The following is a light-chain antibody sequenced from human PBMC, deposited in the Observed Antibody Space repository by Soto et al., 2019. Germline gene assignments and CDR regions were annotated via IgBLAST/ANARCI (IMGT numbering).Light chain of an antibody. V-gene: IGLV2-14*03. CDR1: SSDVGGYNY. CDR2: NVS. J-gene: IGLJ2*01. CDR3: SSYTTSDSVV. Sequence: QSALTQSASVSGSPGQSITISCAGTSSDVGGYNYVSWYQHHPGKAPKLMIYNVSNRPSGVSNRFSGSKSGNTASLTISGLQAEDEADYYCSSYTTSDSVVFGGGTQLTVL.